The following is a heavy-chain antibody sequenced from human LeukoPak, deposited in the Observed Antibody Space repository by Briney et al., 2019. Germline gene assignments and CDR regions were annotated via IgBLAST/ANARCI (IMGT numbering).Heavy chain of an antibody. CDR2: IYYSGST. CDR1: GGSISSGDYY. Sequence: SETLSLTCTVSGGSISSGDYYWSWIRQPPGKGLEWIGYIYYSGSTYYNPSLKSRVTISVDTSKNQFSLKLSSVTAADTAVYYCARNELQQHIDHWGQGTLVTVSS. CDR3: ARNELQQHIDH. J-gene: IGHJ4*02. D-gene: IGHD1/OR15-1a*01. V-gene: IGHV4-30-4*01.